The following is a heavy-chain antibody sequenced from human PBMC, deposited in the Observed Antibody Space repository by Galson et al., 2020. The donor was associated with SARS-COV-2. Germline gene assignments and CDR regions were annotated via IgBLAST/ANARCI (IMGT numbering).Heavy chain of an antibody. Sequence: GESLKISCVGSGFTFRNYWMSWVRQAPGKGLEWVADIKPDGNDKDYVDSVKGRFTIARDNAKNSVYLQMSSLGAEDTAVYYCARGHWGRDYWGQGTLVTVSS. D-gene: IGHD7-27*01. J-gene: IGHJ4*01. CDR1: GFTFRNYW. CDR2: IKPDGNDK. V-gene: IGHV3-7*04. CDR3: ARGHWGRDY.